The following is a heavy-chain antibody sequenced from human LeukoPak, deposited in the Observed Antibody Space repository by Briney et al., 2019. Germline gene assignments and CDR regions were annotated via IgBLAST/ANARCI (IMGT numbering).Heavy chain of an antibody. Sequence: GGSLRLSCAASGFTFSSYAMSWVRQAPGKGLEWVSAISGSGGSTYYADSVKGRFTISRDNSKNTLYLQMNSLRAEDTAVYYCAKHTWGSYYYYYYMDVWGKGTTVTVSS. D-gene: IGHD2-15*01. CDR3: AKHTWGSYYYYYYMDV. J-gene: IGHJ6*03. V-gene: IGHV3-23*01. CDR1: GFTFSSYA. CDR2: ISGSGGST.